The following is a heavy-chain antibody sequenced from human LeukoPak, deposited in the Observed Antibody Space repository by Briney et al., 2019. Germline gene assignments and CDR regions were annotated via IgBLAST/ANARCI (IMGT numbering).Heavy chain of an antibody. D-gene: IGHD6-13*01. CDR2: IYYSGST. CDR1: GGSISSSSYY. J-gene: IGHJ4*02. V-gene: IGHV4-39*07. CDR3: ARELWQQLGYYDY. Sequence: ETLSLTCTVSGGSISSSSYYWGWIRQPPGKGLEWIGSIYYSGSTYYNPSLKSRVTISVDTSKNQFSLKLSSVTAADTAVYYCARELWQQLGYYDYWGQGTLVTVSS.